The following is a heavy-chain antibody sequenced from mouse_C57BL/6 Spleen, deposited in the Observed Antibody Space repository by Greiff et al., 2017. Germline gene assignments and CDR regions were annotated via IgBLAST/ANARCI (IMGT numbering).Heavy chain of an antibody. V-gene: IGHV5-6*01. CDR2: ISSGGSYT. CDR3: ARHTGSNYGLDY. Sequence: EVHLVESGGDLVKPGGSLKLSCAASGFTFSSYGMSWVRQTPDKRLEWVATISSGGSYTYYPDSVKGRFTISRDNAKNTLYLQMSSLKSEDTAMXYCARHTGSNYGLDYWGQGTTLTVSS. CDR1: GFTFSSYG. J-gene: IGHJ2*01. D-gene: IGHD2-5*01.